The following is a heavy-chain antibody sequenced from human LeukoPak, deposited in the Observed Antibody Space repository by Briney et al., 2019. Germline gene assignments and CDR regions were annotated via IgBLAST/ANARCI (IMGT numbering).Heavy chain of an antibody. J-gene: IGHJ4*02. CDR2: IYPGDSDT. CDR3: ARHGGGGSGGDSGFDY. V-gene: IGHV5-51*01. D-gene: IGHD2-21*02. CDR1: GYNFSNCL. Sequence: GESLKISCEGSGYNFSNCLIGWVRQMPGKGLEWMGIIYPGDSDTRYGPSFQGQVTISADKSISTAYLQWSSLKASDTAMYYCARHGGGGSGGDSGFDYWGQGTLVTVSS.